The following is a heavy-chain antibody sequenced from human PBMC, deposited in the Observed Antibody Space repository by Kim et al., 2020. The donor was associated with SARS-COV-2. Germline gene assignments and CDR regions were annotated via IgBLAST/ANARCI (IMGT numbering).Heavy chain of an antibody. CDR1: GGSISSYY. CDR2: IYYSGST. Sequence: SETLSLTCTVSGGSISSYYWSWIRQPPGKGLEWIGYIYYSGSTNYNPSLKSRVTISVDTSKNQFSLKLSSVTAADTAVYYCARRARSAYPPGWELTGPYYYYYMDVWGKGTTVTVSS. CDR3: ARRARSAYPPGWELTGPYYYYYMDV. J-gene: IGHJ6*03. D-gene: IGHD1-26*01. V-gene: IGHV4-59*08.